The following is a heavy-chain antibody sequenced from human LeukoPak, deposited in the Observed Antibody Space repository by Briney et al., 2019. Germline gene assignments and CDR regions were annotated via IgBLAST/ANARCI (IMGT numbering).Heavy chain of an antibody. CDR3: ARGIESYGDYGY. V-gene: IGHV4-59*01. CDR2: MYNSGST. J-gene: IGHJ4*02. D-gene: IGHD4-17*01. Sequence: SETLSLTCTVSGGSISGSYWSWIRQPPGKGLEWIAYMYNSGSTNYNPSLKSRVTISIDTSKNQFSLKLSSLTAADTAIYYCARGIESYGDYGYWGQGTLVTVSS. CDR1: GGSISGSY.